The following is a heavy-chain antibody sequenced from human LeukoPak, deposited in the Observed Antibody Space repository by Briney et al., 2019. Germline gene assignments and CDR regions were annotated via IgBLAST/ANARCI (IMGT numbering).Heavy chain of an antibody. CDR1: GGSISSGDYY. CDR2: IYYSGST. Sequence: PSQTLSLTCTVSGGSISSGDYYWSWIRQPPGKGLECIGYIYYSGSTYYNPPLKSRVTISVDTSKNQFSLKLSSVTAADTAVYYCARGLNYDFDAFDIWGQGTMVTVSS. D-gene: IGHD3-3*01. J-gene: IGHJ3*02. V-gene: IGHV4-30-4*08. CDR3: ARGLNYDFDAFDI.